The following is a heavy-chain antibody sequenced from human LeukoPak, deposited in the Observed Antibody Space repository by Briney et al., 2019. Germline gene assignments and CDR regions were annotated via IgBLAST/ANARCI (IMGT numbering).Heavy chain of an antibody. J-gene: IGHJ4*02. Sequence: PGGSLRLSCAASGFTFSGYEMNWVRQAPGKGLEWVSYISSGGSTIYYADSVKGRFTISRDNAKNSLYLQTNSLRAEDTAVYYCARESNSRYCFDYWGQGTLVTVPS. V-gene: IGHV3-48*03. CDR1: GFTFSGYE. CDR2: ISSGGSTI. CDR3: ARESNSRYCFDY. D-gene: IGHD5-12*01.